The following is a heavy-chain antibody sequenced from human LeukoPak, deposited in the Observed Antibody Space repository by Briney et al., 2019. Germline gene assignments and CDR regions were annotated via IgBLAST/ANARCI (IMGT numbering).Heavy chain of an antibody. J-gene: IGHJ4*02. CDR1: GCTFSSYG. Sequence: GRSLRLSCAASGCTFSSYGMHWVRQAPHKGLEWVAVISYDGSNKYYADSVKGRFTISRENSKNTLYLQMNSLRAEDTAVYYCAKGQQWLARADYFDYWGQGTLVTVSS. V-gene: IGHV3-30*18. CDR2: ISYDGSNK. D-gene: IGHD6-19*01. CDR3: AKGQQWLARADYFDY.